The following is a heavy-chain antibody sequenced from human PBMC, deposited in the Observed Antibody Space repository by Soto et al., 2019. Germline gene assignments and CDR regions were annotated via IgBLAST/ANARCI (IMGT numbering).Heavy chain of an antibody. CDR3: ARGVGGYEHLWYFDY. V-gene: IGHV3-53*01. CDR2: IYRGGST. J-gene: IGHJ4*02. CDR1: GFTVSSNY. D-gene: IGHD5-12*01. Sequence: EVQLVESGGGLIQPGGSLRLSCAASGFTVSSNYMSWVRQAPGKGLEWVSVIYRGGSTYYADSVKGRFTISRDNSKNTLDLQVKGRRAEDTAVYYCARGVGGYEHLWYFDYWGQGTLVTVSS.